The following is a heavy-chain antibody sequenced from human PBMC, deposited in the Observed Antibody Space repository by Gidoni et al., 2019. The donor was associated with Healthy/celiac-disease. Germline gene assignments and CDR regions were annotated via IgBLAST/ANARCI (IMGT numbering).Heavy chain of an antibody. CDR1: GGTFSSYA. J-gene: IGHJ3*02. V-gene: IGHV1-69*09. CDR2: IIPILGIA. D-gene: IGHD3-22*01. CDR3: ASPLTYYYDSSGYPDAFDI. Sequence: QVQLVQSGAEVKKPGSSVKVSCTASGGTFSSYAISWVRQAPGPGLEWMGRIIPILGIANYAQKFQGRVTITADKSTSTAYMELSSLRSEDTAVYYCASPLTYYYDSSGYPDAFDIWGQGTMVTVSS.